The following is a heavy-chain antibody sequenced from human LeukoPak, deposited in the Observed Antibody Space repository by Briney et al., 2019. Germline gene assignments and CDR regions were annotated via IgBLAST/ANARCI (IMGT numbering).Heavy chain of an antibody. CDR1: GYTFTDYG. CDR3: ARVPLYDRNDYYYPH. D-gene: IGHD3-22*01. Sequence: ASVKVSCKASGYTFTDYGMHWVRQAPGQRLEWMAWINAGNGNTKCSQKFQGRVTITRDTSASTAYMELSSLRSEDTAVYYCARVPLYDRNDYYYPHWGQGTVVTVSS. J-gene: IGHJ1*01. V-gene: IGHV1-3*01. CDR2: INAGNGNT.